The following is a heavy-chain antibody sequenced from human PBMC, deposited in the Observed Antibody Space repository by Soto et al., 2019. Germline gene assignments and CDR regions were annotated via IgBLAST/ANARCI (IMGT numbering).Heavy chain of an antibody. D-gene: IGHD3-16*02. CDR2: IYWDDDK. Sequence: QITLKESGPTLVKPTQTLTLTCTFSGFSLSTSGVGVGWIRQPPGKALEWLALIYWDDDKRYSPSLKSRLTIPKDTSKNQVVLTMTNMDPVDTATYYCAHSEDYDYVWWSYRSFFDYWGQGTLVTVSS. J-gene: IGHJ4*02. V-gene: IGHV2-5*02. CDR3: AHSEDYDYVWWSYRSFFDY. CDR1: GFSLSTSGVG.